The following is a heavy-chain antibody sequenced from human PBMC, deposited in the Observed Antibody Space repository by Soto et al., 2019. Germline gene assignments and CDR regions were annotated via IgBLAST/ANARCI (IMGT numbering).Heavy chain of an antibody. Sequence: QVQLQESGPGLVKPSETLSLTCTVSGGSISSYYWSWIRQPPGKGLEWIGYIYYSGSTNYNPSLKSRVTLSVDTSKNQFSLKLSSVTAADTAVYYCARLVGATRDFDYWGQGTLVTVSS. J-gene: IGHJ4*02. CDR2: IYYSGST. D-gene: IGHD1-26*01. CDR3: ARLVGATRDFDY. V-gene: IGHV4-59*08. CDR1: GGSISSYY.